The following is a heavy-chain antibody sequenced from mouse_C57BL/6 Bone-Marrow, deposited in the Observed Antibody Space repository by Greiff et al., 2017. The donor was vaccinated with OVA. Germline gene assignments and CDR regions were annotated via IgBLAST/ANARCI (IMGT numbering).Heavy chain of an antibody. CDR2: ISSGGSYT. CDR1: GFTFSSSG. CDR3: ARHPRTGAMDY. J-gene: IGHJ4*01. V-gene: IGHV5-6*01. Sequence: EVKLMESGGDLVKPGGSLKLSCAASGFTFSSSGMSWVRQTPDKRLEWVATISSGGSYTYYPDSVKGRFTISRDNAKNTLYLQMSSLKSEDTAMYYCARHPRTGAMDYWGQGTSVTVSS.